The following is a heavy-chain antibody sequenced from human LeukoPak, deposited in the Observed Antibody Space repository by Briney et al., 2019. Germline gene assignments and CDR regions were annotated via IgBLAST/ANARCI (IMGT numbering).Heavy chain of an antibody. CDR3: ARVHGEEQQDY. D-gene: IGHD6-13*01. CDR1: GYTFTSYC. V-gene: IGHV1-18*01. Sequence: ASVKVSCQASGYTFTSYCISWVRQAPGQGLEWMGWISAYNGNTNYAQKLQGRVTMTTDTSTSTAYMELRRLRSDDTAVYYCARVHGEEQQDYWGQGTLVTVSS. J-gene: IGHJ4*02. CDR2: ISAYNGNT.